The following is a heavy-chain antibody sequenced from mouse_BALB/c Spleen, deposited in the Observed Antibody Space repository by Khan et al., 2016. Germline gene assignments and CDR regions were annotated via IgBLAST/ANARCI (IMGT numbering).Heavy chain of an antibody. D-gene: IGHD1-1*01. CDR3: VREGITTVVAKGLDY. V-gene: IGHV1S135*01. CDR2: IDPYNGDT. CDR1: GYAFTSYN. J-gene: IGHJ2*01. Sequence: VQLQQSGPELVKPGASVKVSCKASGYAFTSYNMYWVKQSHGKSLEWIGYIDPYNGDTNYNQKFKDKATLTVDKFSSPAYIHLNSLTSEDSAVYYCVREGITTVVAKGLDYWGQGTTLTVSS.